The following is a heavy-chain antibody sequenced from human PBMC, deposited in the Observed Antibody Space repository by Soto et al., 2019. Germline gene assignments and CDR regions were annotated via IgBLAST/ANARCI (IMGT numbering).Heavy chain of an antibody. D-gene: IGHD3-10*01. CDR3: AFNSGSGSYYFDY. J-gene: IGHJ4*02. Sequence: EVQLLESGGGLVQPGGSLRLSCAASGFTFSSYAMWWVRQAPGKGLECVSAISGGGETTYYADSVKGRFTISRDNSKNKLYLQMNSLRAADTAVYYCAFNSGSGSYYFDYWGQGTLVTVSS. V-gene: IGHV3-23*01. CDR1: GFTFSSYA. CDR2: ISGGGETT.